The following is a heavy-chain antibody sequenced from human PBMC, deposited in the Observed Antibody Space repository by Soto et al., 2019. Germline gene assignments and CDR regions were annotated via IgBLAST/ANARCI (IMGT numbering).Heavy chain of an antibody. D-gene: IGHD3-16*02. CDR2: IYHSGST. V-gene: IGHV4-30-2*01. Sequence: QLQLQESGSGLVKPSQTLSLTCAVSGGSISSGGYSWSWIRQPPGKGREWIGYIYHSGSTYYNPSLTSRLTISVDRSKNQFSLKLSSVTAADTAVYYCARVMITFGGVIVSRPDAFDIWGQGTMVTVSS. J-gene: IGHJ3*02. CDR3: ARVMITFGGVIVSRPDAFDI. CDR1: GGSISSGGYS.